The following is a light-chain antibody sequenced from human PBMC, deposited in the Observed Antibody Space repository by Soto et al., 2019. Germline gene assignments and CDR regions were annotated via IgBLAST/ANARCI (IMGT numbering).Light chain of an antibody. CDR1: SSDVGTYKP. J-gene: IGLJ3*02. V-gene: IGLV2-23*01. CDR3: GSFAGSSTS. CDR2: DDT. Sequence: QSALTQPASVSGSPGQSITISCTGTSSDVGTYKPVSWYQQYPGKAPKVIIYDDTKRPSGVSSRFSGSKSGNTASLTISGLQAEDEAEYYCGSFAGSSTSFGGGTKVTVL.